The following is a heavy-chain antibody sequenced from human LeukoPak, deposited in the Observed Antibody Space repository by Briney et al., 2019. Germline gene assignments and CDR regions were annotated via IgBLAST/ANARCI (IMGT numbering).Heavy chain of an antibody. CDR3: ATSQTTSGRYGNAFDI. J-gene: IGHJ3*02. CDR1: GFAFTSFW. D-gene: IGHD6-19*01. Sequence: GGSLRLSCVGSGFAFTSFWMSWVRQAPGKGPEWVANIKEDGREKYYVDSVKGRFTISRDNAKNSLDLQMNNLRVEDTAVYYCATSQTTSGRYGNAFDIWGQGTTVTVSS. V-gene: IGHV3-7*01. CDR2: IKEDGREK.